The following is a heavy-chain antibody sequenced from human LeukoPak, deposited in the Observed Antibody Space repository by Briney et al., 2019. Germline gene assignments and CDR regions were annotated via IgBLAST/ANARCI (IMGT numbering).Heavy chain of an antibody. CDR2: TWYDGSNK. CDR1: GFTFSSYG. CDR3: AKDGAGFWSGYRLVYYFDY. V-gene: IGHV3-33*06. J-gene: IGHJ4*02. Sequence: PGGSLRLSCAASGFTFSSYGMHWVRQAPGKGLEWVAVTWYDGSNKYYADSVKGRFTISRDNSKNTLYLQMSSLRAEDTAVYYCAKDGAGFWSGYRLVYYFDYWGQGTLVTVSS. D-gene: IGHD3-3*01.